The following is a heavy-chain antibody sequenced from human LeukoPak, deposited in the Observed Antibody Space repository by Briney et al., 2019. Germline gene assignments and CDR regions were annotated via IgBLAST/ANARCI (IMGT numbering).Heavy chain of an antibody. CDR3: ARGVRDYVWGSYRSIDY. D-gene: IGHD3-16*02. V-gene: IGHV4-59*12. CDR1: GGSISSYY. CDR2: IYYSGST. J-gene: IGHJ4*02. Sequence: SETLSLTCTVSGGSISSYYWSWIRQPPGKGLEWIGYIYYSGSTNYNPSLKSRVTISVDTSKNQFSLKLSSVTAADTAVYYCARGVRDYVWGSYRSIDYWGQGTLVTVSS.